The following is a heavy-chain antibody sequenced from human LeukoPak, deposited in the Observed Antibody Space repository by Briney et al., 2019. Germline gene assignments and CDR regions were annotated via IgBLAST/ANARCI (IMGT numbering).Heavy chain of an antibody. CDR2: VSAYNGNT. Sequence: ASVKVSCKASGYTFTNYGISWVRQAPGHGLEWMGWVSAYNGNTNYAQKFQGRVTITADESTSTAYMELSSLRSEDTAVYYCARDGEEAFDIWGQGTMVTVSS. CDR3: ARDGEEAFDI. D-gene: IGHD3-10*01. CDR1: GYTFTNYG. J-gene: IGHJ3*02. V-gene: IGHV1-18*01.